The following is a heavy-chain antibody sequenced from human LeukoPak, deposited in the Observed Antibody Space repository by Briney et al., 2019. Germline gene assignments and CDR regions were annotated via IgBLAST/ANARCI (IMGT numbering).Heavy chain of an antibody. Sequence: ASVKVSSKASGYTFSGHYIHWVRQAPGQGLEWMGWINPNSGDTNYAQKFQGRVTMTRDTTISTAYMELSRLRSDDTALYYCARDATSGYSYYYMDVWGKGTTVTVSS. CDR1: GYTFSGHY. CDR3: ARDATSGYSYYYMDV. J-gene: IGHJ6*03. V-gene: IGHV1-2*02. CDR2: INPNSGDT. D-gene: IGHD3-3*01.